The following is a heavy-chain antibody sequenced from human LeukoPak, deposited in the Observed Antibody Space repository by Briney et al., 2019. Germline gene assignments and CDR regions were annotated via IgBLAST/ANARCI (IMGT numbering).Heavy chain of an antibody. CDR1: GLTFSDYE. CDR3: AREAASCGGDCLDY. Sequence: GGSLRLSCSVSGLTFSDYEVNWVRQAPGKGLEWISYISSSGTSIYYANSVKGRFTVSRDNAKNTVHLQMNTLRAEDTALYYCAREAASCGGDCLDYWGQGTLVTVSS. D-gene: IGHD2-21*01. V-gene: IGHV3-48*03. CDR2: ISSSGTSI. J-gene: IGHJ4*02.